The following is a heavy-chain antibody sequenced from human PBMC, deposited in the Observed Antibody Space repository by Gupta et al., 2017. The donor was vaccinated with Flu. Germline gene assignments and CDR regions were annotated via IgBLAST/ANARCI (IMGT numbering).Heavy chain of an antibody. D-gene: IGHD3-9*01. CDR1: GFTFSDYY. CDR2: INTVGTYT. Sequence: VQLVESGGGLIKPGGSLRLSCGASGFTFSDYYMSWMRRAPGKGLEWVSYINTVGTYTTYADSVRGRFTISRDNGNNSLYLKMNSLSAEDTAVYYGARERDFDGSQEWFDTWGQGTLVTVSS. V-gene: IGHV3-11*05. CDR3: ARERDFDGSQEWFDT. J-gene: IGHJ5*02.